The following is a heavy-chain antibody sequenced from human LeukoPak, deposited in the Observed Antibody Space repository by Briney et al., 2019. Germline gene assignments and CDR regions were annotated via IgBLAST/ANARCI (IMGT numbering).Heavy chain of an antibody. CDR1: GYTFTSYG. J-gene: IGHJ5*02. V-gene: IGHV1-18*01. Sequence: ASVKVSCKASGYTFTSYGISWVRQAPGQGLEWMGWISAYNGNTNYAQKLQGRVTMTTGTSTSTAYMELRSLRSDDTAVYYCARLFWSGYPNWFDPWGQGTLVTVSS. CDR3: ARLFWSGYPNWFDP. CDR2: ISAYNGNT. D-gene: IGHD3-3*01.